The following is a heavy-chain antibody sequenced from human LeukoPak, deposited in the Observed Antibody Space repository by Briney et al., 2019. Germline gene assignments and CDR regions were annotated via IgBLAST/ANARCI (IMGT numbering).Heavy chain of an antibody. CDR2: INHSGST. V-gene: IGHV4-34*01. CDR3: ARHKDYYYSYMDV. J-gene: IGHJ6*03. CDR1: GGSFSGYY. Sequence: PSETLSLTCAVYGGSFSGYYWSWIRQPPGKGLEWIGEINHSGSTNYNPSPKSRVTISVDTSKNQFSLKLSSVTAADTAVYYCARHKDYYYSYMDVWGKGTTVTISS.